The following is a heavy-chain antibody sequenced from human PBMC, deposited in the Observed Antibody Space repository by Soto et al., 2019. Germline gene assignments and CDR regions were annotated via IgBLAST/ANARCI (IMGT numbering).Heavy chain of an antibody. CDR2: IYPGDSDT. CDR3: ARRIAAADYYYGMDV. Sequence: GESLKISCKGSGYSFTSYWIGWVRQMPGKGLEWMGIIYPGDSDTRYSPSFQGQVTISADKSISTAYLQWSSLKASDTAMYYCARRIAAADYYYGMDVWGQGTTVTVSS. CDR1: GYSFTSYW. V-gene: IGHV5-51*01. D-gene: IGHD6-13*01. J-gene: IGHJ6*02.